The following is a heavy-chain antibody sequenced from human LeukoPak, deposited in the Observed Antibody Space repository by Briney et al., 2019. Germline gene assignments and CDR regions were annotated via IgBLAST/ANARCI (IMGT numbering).Heavy chain of an antibody. CDR3: ARTTMVRGVMDYYYYMDV. D-gene: IGHD3-10*01. CDR2: IYTSGST. V-gene: IGHV4-4*07. J-gene: IGHJ6*03. Sequence: AETLSLTCTVSGGSISSYYWSWIRQPAGKGLDCIGRIYTSGSTNYNPSLKSRVNISVDTSKNQFSLKLSSVTAADTAVYYCARTTMVRGVMDYYYYMDVWGKGTTVTISS. CDR1: GGSISSYY.